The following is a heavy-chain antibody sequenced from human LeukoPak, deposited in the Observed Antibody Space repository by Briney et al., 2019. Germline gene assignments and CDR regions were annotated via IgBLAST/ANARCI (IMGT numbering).Heavy chain of an antibody. Sequence: PSETLSLTCAVYGGSFSGYYWSWIRQPPGKGLEWIGEINHSGSTNYNPSLKSRVTISVDTSKNQFSLKLSSVTAADTAVYYCARVRLTQDYGDYRNYFDYWGQGTLVTVSS. CDR2: INHSGST. V-gene: IGHV4-34*01. J-gene: IGHJ4*02. CDR1: GGSFSGYY. CDR3: ARVRLTQDYGDYRNYFDY. D-gene: IGHD4-17*01.